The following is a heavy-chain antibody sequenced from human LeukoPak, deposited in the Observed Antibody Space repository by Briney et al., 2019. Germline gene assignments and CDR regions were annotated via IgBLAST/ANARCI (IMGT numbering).Heavy chain of an antibody. D-gene: IGHD3-10*01. CDR3: VRDLREADH. CDR2: ICPDGSVV. V-gene: IGHV3-74*01. Sequence: GGSLRLSCVASGFTFSAYCMHWVRHGPERGLEWVSRICPDGSVVNHADSVKGRFTTSRDNAKNTVFLQMNSLRVDDTAVYYCVRDLREADHWGLGTLVTVSS. J-gene: IGHJ4*02. CDR1: GFTFSAYC.